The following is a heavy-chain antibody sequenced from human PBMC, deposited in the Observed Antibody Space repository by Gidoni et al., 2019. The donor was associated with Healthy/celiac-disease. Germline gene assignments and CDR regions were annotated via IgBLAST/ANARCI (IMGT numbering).Heavy chain of an antibody. V-gene: IGHV4-34*01. Sequence: QVQLQQWGAGLLKPSETLSLTCAVYGGSFSGYYWSWIRQPPGKGLEWIGEINHSGSTNYNPSLKSRVTISVDTSKTQFSLKLSSVTAADTAVYYCARGRGDSSGYYYYYYYYMDVWGKGTTVTVSS. CDR2: INHSGST. CDR1: GGSFSGYY. D-gene: IGHD3-22*01. CDR3: ARGRGDSSGYYYYYYYYMDV. J-gene: IGHJ6*03.